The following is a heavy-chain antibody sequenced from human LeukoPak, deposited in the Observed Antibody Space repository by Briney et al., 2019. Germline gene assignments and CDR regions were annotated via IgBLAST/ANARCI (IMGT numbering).Heavy chain of an antibody. CDR1: GFTVSSNY. J-gene: IGHJ4*02. V-gene: IGHV3-66*01. CDR3: ARGWYYYDSSGQIFDY. Sequence: GGSLRLSCAASGFTVSSNYMSWVRQAPGKGLEWVSVIYSGGSTYYADSVKGRSTISRDNSKNTLYLQMNSLRAEDTAVYYCARGWYYYDSSGQIFDYWGQGTLVTVSS. CDR2: IYSGGST. D-gene: IGHD3-22*01.